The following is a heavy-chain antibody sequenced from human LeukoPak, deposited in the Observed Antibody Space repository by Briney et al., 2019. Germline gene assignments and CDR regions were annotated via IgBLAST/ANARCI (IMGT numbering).Heavy chain of an antibody. CDR3: ARLHYDVLTGPFDY. CDR1: GITVSTNY. CDR2: IYSGGAT. V-gene: IGHV3-66*04. D-gene: IGHD3-9*01. Sequence: GGSLRLSCAASGITVSTNYMSWVRQAPGKGLEWVPIIYSGGATFYADSVKGRFTISRENSKNTLWLQMNSLRAEDTAVYYCARLHYDVLTGPFDYWGQGTLVTVSS. J-gene: IGHJ4*02.